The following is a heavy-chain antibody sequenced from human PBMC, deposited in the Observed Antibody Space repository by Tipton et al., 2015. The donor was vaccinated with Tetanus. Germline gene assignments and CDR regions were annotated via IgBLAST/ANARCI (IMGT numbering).Heavy chain of an antibody. Sequence: TLSLTCTVSGGSVSSSTYYWVWIRRPPGKGLEWIGTIFYSGSTYYNPSLKSRVTMSVDTSRDQFSLKLKSVTAADTAVYYCARGRTLNDFWTDSGYYFDHWGQGTLVTVSS. V-gene: IGHV4-39*07. CDR2: IFYSGST. CDR3: ARGRTLNDFWTDSGYYFDH. D-gene: IGHD3/OR15-3a*01. CDR1: GGSVSSSTYY. J-gene: IGHJ4*02.